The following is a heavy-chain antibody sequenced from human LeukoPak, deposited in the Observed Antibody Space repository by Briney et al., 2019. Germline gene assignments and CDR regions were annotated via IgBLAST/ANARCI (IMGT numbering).Heavy chain of an antibody. V-gene: IGHV4-39*01. CDR3: VSPRGFSYGDFDY. CDR1: GGSISSSSAY. J-gene: IGHJ4*02. CDR2: NYYSKNT. Sequence: SEPLSLTCTVSGGSISSSSAYWGWIRQPPGEGLEWIGSNYYSKNTYHNPSLTSRVTISADTSKNQSSLTLGSVSATDTAVYYCVSPRGFSYGDFDYWGQGTLVSVSS. D-gene: IGHD5-18*01.